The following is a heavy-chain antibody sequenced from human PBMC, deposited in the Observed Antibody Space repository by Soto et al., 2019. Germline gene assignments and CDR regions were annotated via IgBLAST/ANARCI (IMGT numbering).Heavy chain of an antibody. CDR3: ATVDYDSSGYSPLFDY. Sequence: GASVKVSCKVSGYTLTELSMHWVRQAPGKGLEWMGGFDPEDGETIYAQKFRGRVTMTEDTSTDTAYMELSSLRSEDTAVYYCATVDYDSSGYSPLFDYWGQGTLVTVSS. CDR2: FDPEDGET. V-gene: IGHV1-24*01. J-gene: IGHJ4*02. D-gene: IGHD3-22*01. CDR1: GYTLTELS.